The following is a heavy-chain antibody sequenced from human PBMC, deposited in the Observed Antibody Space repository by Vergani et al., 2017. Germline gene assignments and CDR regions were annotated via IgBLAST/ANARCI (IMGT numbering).Heavy chain of an antibody. CDR1: GGSISSYY. CDR3: ARATSFGVVIPYYYYYYMDV. D-gene: IGHD3-3*01. J-gene: IGHJ6*03. V-gene: IGHV4-59*06. CDR2: IYYSGST. Sequence: QVQLQESGPGLVKPSETLSLTCTVSGGSISSYYWSWIRQHPGKGLEWIGYIYYSGSTYYNPSLKSRVTISVDTSKNQFSLKLSSVTAADTAVYYCARATSFGVVIPYYYYYYMDVWGKGTTVTVSS.